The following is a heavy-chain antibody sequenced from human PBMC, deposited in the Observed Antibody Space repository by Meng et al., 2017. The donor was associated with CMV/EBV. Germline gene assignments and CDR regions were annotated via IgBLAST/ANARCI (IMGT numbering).Heavy chain of an antibody. CDR2: IWYDGSNK. Sequence: GGSLRLSCEASGFIFSSYGMHWVRQAPGKGLEWVAVIWYDGSNKYYADSVKGRFTISRDNSKNTLYLQMNSLRAEDTAVYYCAKDEKGSGSYRPLFYYYGMDVWGQGTTVTASS. CDR3: AKDEKGSGSYRPLFYYYGMDV. V-gene: IGHV3-33*06. J-gene: IGHJ6*02. D-gene: IGHD3-10*01. CDR1: GFIFSSYG.